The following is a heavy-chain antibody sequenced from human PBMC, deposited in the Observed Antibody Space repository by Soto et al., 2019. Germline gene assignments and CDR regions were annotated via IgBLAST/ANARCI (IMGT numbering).Heavy chain of an antibody. Sequence: ASVKVSCKASGYTFTSYDINWVRQASGQGLEWMGWMNPNSGNTGYAQKFQGRVTMTRNTSISTAYMELSSLRSEDTAVYYCARTIFGVVIPKTYYMDVWGKGTTVTVSS. CDR2: MNPNSGNT. D-gene: IGHD3-3*01. J-gene: IGHJ6*03. V-gene: IGHV1-8*01. CDR3: ARTIFGVVIPKTYYMDV. CDR1: GYTFTSYD.